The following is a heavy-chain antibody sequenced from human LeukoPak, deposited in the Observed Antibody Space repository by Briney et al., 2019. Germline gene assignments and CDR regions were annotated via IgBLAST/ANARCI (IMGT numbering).Heavy chain of an antibody. Sequence: SETLSLTCAVCGGSFSGYYWSWIRQPPGKGLEWVGEINHSGSTNYNPSLKSRATISVDTSKNQFSLKLSSVTAADTAVYYCARDDSSGYYLDYWGQGTLVTVSS. J-gene: IGHJ4*02. CDR3: ARDDSSGYYLDY. CDR2: INHSGST. V-gene: IGHV4-34*01. CDR1: GGSFSGYY. D-gene: IGHD3-22*01.